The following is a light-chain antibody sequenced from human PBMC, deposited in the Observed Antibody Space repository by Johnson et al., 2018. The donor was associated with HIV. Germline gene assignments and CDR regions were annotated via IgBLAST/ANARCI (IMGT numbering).Light chain of an antibody. V-gene: IGLV1-51*01. CDR3: GTWDIRLRAYV. CDR1: SSNIGNNY. CDR2: DNN. Sequence: PVLTQPPSVSAAPGQKVTISCSGSSSNIGNNYVSWYQQLPGTAPKLLIYDNNKRPSGIPDRFSGSKSGTSATLGITGLQTGDEADYYCGTWDIRLRAYVFGPGTKVTGL. J-gene: IGLJ1*01.